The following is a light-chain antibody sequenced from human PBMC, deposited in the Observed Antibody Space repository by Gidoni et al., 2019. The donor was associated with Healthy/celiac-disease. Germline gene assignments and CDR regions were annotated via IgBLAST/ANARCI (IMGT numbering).Light chain of an antibody. J-gene: IGKJ4*01. Sequence: EIVLTQSPATLSLSPGERATLSCRASQSVSSYLAWYQQKPGQAPRLLIYDASNRATGIPARFSGSGSGTDFTLTISSLDPEDFAVYYCQQRSNWPRLTFXGXTKVEIK. CDR2: DAS. V-gene: IGKV3-11*01. CDR3: QQRSNWPRLT. CDR1: QSVSSY.